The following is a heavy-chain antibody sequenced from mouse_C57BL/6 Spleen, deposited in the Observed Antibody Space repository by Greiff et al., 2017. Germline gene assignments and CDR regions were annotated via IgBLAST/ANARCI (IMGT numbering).Heavy chain of an antibody. CDR2: ISDGGSYT. Sequence: EVMLVESGGGLVKPGGSLKLSCAASGFTFSSYAMSWVRQTPEKRLEWVATISDGGSYTYYPDNVKGRFTISRDNAKNNLYLQMSHLKSEDTAMYYCARDHGSSYVCDYWGQGTTRTVSA. CDR3: ARDHGSSYVCDY. J-gene: IGHJ2*01. V-gene: IGHV5-4*01. D-gene: IGHD1-1*01. CDR1: GFTFSSYA.